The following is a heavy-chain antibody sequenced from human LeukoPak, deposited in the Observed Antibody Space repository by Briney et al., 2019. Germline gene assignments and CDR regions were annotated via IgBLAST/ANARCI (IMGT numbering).Heavy chain of an antibody. CDR3: AKLRADHDAFDI. Sequence: GGSLRLSCAASGFTFSNYAMSWVRQAPGKGLEWVSGISGSGGSTYYADSVKGRFTISRDNSKNTPYLQMNNLRAEDTAVYYCAKLRADHDAFDIWGQGTMVTVSS. CDR1: GFTFSNYA. J-gene: IGHJ3*02. V-gene: IGHV3-23*01. CDR2: ISGSGGST.